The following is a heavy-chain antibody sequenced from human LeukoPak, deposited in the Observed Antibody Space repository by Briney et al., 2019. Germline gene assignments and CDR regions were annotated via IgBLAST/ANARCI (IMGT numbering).Heavy chain of an antibody. Sequence: SETLSLTCTVSNYSISSAYYWSWIRQPAGKGLEWIGRIYSSGATNYNPSLKSRVTISVDTSKNQFSLKLSSVTAADTAVYYCASHVRPVTTRAWGAFDIWGQGTMVTVSA. CDR2: IYSSGAT. V-gene: IGHV4-61*02. CDR3: ASHVRPVTTRAWGAFDI. D-gene: IGHD4-17*01. J-gene: IGHJ3*02. CDR1: NYSISSAYY.